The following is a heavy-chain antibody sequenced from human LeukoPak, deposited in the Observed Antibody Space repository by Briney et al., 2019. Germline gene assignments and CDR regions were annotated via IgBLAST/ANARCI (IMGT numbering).Heavy chain of an antibody. D-gene: IGHD4-23*01. CDR2: ISSSSSYT. Sequence: TGGSLRLSCAASGFTFSSYSMNWVRQAPGKGLEWVSYISSSSSYTNYADSVKGRFTISRDNAKNSLYLQMNSLRAEDTAVYYCARDVGGFLFDYWGQGTLVTVSS. CDR3: ARDVGGFLFDY. J-gene: IGHJ4*02. V-gene: IGHV3-21*05. CDR1: GFTFSSYS.